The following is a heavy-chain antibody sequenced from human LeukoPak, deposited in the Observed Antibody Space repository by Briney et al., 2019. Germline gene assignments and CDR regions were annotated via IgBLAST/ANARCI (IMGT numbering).Heavy chain of an antibody. V-gene: IGHV3-49*03. J-gene: IGHJ5*02. Sequence: GGSLRPSCTASGFTFGDYAMSWFRQAPGKGLEWVGFIRSKAYGGTTEYAASVKGRFTISRDDSKSIAYLQMNSLKTEDTAVYYCTRGNGGFDNWFDPWGQGTLVTVSS. CDR3: TRGNGGFDNWFDP. D-gene: IGHD3-16*01. CDR2: IRSKAYGGTT. CDR1: GFTFGDYA.